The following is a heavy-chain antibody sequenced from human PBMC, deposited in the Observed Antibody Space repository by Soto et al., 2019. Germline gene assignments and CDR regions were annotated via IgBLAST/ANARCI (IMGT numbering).Heavy chain of an antibody. CDR1: GGSFSGDY. V-gene: IGHV4-34*01. CDR3: ATGFRVVECLEYVGKGV. Sequence: SETLSLTCAVYGGSFSGDYWSWIRQPPGKGLEWIGEINHSGSTNYNPSLKSRVTISVDTSKHHFSLKPSSVTAADPAVYYCATGFRVVECLEYVGKGVWGRLTRVSVAS. CDR2: INHSGST. D-gene: IGHD3-3*01. J-gene: IGHJ6*02.